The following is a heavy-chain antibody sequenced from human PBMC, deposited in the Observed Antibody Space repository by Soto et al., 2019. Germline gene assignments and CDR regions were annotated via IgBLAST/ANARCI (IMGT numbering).Heavy chain of an antibody. D-gene: IGHD6-19*01. CDR3: AREGTSSGWYYFDY. CDR2: TYYRSKWYN. Sequence: PSQTLSLTCVISGDSVSSNSAAWNWIRQSPSRGLEWLGRTYYRSKWYNDYAVSVKRRITINPDTSKNQFSLQLNSVTPEDTAVYYCAREGTSSGWYYFDYWGQGTLVTVSS. V-gene: IGHV6-1*01. J-gene: IGHJ4*02. CDR1: GDSVSSNSAA.